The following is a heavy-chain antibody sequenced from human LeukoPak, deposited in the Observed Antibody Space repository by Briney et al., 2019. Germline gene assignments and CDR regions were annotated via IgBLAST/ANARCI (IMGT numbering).Heavy chain of an antibody. CDR1: GFTFSSYW. CDR2: INSDGSST. CDR3: ARAYCSSTSCYRTFDY. Sequence: PGGSLRLSCAASGFTFSSYWMHWVRQAPGKGLVWVSRINSDGSSTSYADSVRGRFTISRDNAKNTLYLQMNSLRAEDTAVYYCARAYCSSTSCYRTFDYWGQGTLVTVSS. D-gene: IGHD2-2*02. J-gene: IGHJ4*02. V-gene: IGHV3-74*01.